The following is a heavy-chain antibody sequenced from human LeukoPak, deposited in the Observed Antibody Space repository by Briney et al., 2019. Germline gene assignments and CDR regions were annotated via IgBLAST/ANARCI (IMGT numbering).Heavy chain of an antibody. J-gene: IGHJ4*02. V-gene: IGHV1-24*01. CDR3: VSVTEYDHLWGSYQHFDF. Sequence: ASVEVSCKVSGYTLTDLSIHWVRQAPGKGLEWMGGFDPEDGETIYAQKFQGRVTMTEDTSTDTAYMELSSLRSEDTAVYYCVSVTEYDHLWGSYQHFDFWGQGTLVTVSS. CDR1: GYTLTDLS. CDR2: FDPEDGET. D-gene: IGHD3-16*02.